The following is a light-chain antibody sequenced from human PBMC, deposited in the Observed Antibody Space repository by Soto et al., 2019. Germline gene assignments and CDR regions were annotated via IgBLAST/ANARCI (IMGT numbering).Light chain of an antibody. CDR1: HSVSRSY. Sequence: EIVLTQSPGTLSLSPGEGATLSCRASHSVSRSYLAWYQQKPGQAPRLLIYGASSRATGIPDRFSGSGSGTDFTLTISRLEPEDFAVYYCQQYGSSPLWTFGQGTKVDIK. CDR2: GAS. CDR3: QQYGSSPLWT. V-gene: IGKV3-20*01. J-gene: IGKJ1*01.